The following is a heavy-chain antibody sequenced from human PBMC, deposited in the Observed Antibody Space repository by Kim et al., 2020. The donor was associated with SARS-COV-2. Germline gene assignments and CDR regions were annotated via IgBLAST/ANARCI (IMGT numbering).Heavy chain of an antibody. J-gene: IGHJ4*02. CDR1: GGSISSYY. V-gene: IGHV4-59*13. CDR2: IYYSGST. Sequence: SETLSLTCTVSGGSISSYYWSWIRQPPGKGLEWIGYIYYSGSTNYNPSLKSRVTISVDTSKNQFSLKLSSVTAADTAVYYCARSERDITIFGVVIMPPDYWGQGTLVTVSS. CDR3: ARSERDITIFGVVIMPPDY. D-gene: IGHD3-3*01.